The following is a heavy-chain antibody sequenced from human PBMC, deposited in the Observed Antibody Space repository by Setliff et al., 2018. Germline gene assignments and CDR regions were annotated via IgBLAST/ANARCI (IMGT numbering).Heavy chain of an antibody. CDR3: ARTGELELRGEGYFDY. J-gene: IGHJ4*02. V-gene: IGHV1-18*01. CDR1: GYTFTSYG. D-gene: IGHD1-7*01. CDR2: ISAYNGNT. Sequence: ASVKVSCKASGYTFTSYGISGVRQAPGQGLEWMGWISAYNGNTNYAQKLQGRVTMTTDTSTSTAYMELRSLRSDDTAVYYCARTGELELRGEGYFDYWGQGTLVTVSS.